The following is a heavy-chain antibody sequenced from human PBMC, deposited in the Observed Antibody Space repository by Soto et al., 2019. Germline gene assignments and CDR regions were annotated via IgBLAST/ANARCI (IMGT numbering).Heavy chain of an antibody. CDR1: VYSFTSYW. V-gene: IGHV5-10-1*01. CDR3: ARQLELLPYYYYGMDV. Sequence: GESLKISCKGSVYSFTSYWISWVRQMPGKGLEWMGRIDPSDSYTNYSPSFQGHVTISADKSISTAYLQWSSLKASDTAMYYCARQLELLPYYYYGMDVWGQGTTVTVSS. J-gene: IGHJ6*02. D-gene: IGHD1-7*01. CDR2: IDPSDSYT.